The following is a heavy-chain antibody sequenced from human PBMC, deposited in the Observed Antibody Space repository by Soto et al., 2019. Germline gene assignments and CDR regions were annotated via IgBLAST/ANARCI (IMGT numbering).Heavy chain of an antibody. CDR3: ARDNRNWDSPDWFDP. CDR2: ISSSGSTI. D-gene: IGHD1-7*01. V-gene: IGHV3-11*01. Sequence: PGGSLRLSCAASGFTFSDYYMSWIRQAPGKGLEWVSYISSSGSTIYYADSVKGRFTISRDNAKNSLYLQMNSLRAEDTAVYYCARDNRNWDSPDWFDPWGQGTLVTVSS. CDR1: GFTFSDYY. J-gene: IGHJ5*02.